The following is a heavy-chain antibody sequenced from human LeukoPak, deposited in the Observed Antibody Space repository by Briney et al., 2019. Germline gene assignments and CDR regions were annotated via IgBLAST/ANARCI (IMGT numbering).Heavy chain of an antibody. CDR1: GFTFSGYA. CDR2: ISYDGSNK. J-gene: IGHJ4*02. Sequence: GGSLRLSCAASGFTFSGYAMHWVRQAPGKGLEWVALISYDGSNKYVADSVKGRFAISRDNSKNTMYLQMNSLRAEDTAVYYCARDTWSVAVAYDYWGQGTLVTVSS. D-gene: IGHD6-19*01. CDR3: ARDTWSVAVAYDY. V-gene: IGHV3-30*09.